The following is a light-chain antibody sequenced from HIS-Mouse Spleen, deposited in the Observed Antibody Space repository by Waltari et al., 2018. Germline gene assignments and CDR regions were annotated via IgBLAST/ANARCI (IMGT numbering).Light chain of an antibody. CDR3: QSYDSSLSGYV. V-gene: IGLV2-14*02. CDR1: SSAVGSYNL. J-gene: IGLJ2*01. Sequence: QSALTQPASVSGSPGQSITLSCTGTSSAVGSYNLVSWYQQHPGKAPKLLIYGNSNRPSGVPDRFSGSKSGTSASLAITGLQAEDEADYYCQSYDSSLSGYVFGGGTKLTVL. CDR2: GNS.